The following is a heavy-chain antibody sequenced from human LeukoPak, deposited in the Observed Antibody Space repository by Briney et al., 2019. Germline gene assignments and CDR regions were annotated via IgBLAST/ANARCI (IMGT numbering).Heavy chain of an antibody. D-gene: IGHD2-2*02. Sequence: GRSLRLSCAASGFTFRSYGMHWVRQAPGKGLEWVAVIWYDGSNTKYRDPVRGRFTISRDNSKNTLYLQMNSLRAEDTAVYYCARELGELTELPTAILFSGYMDVRGEGTTVTVSS. CDR2: IWYDGSNT. CDR1: GFTFRSYG. V-gene: IGHV3-33*01. J-gene: IGHJ6*03. CDR3: ARELGELTELPTAILFSGYMDV.